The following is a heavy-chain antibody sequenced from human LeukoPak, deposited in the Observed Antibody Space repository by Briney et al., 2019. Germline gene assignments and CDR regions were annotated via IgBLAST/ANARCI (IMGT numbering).Heavy chain of an antibody. Sequence: SATLSLTCTVSGGSISSSSYYWGWIRQPPGKGLEWIGSIYYSGSTYYNPSLKSRVTISVDTSKNQFSLKLSSVTAADTAVYYCARQTIRYFDYWGQGTLVTVSS. J-gene: IGHJ4*02. CDR1: GGSISSSSYY. CDR3: ARQTIRYFDY. D-gene: IGHD1-14*01. V-gene: IGHV4-39*01. CDR2: IYYSGST.